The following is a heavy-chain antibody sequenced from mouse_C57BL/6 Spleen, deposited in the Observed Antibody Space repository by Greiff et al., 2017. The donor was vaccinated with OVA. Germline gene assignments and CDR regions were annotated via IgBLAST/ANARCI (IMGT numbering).Heavy chain of an antibody. CDR1: GYTFTSYW. J-gene: IGHJ2*01. CDR3: ARSYGSKYFDY. Sequence: QVQLKQPGAELVKPGASVKLSCKASGYTFTSYWMQWVKQRPGQGLEWIGEIDPSDSYTNYNQKFKGKATLTVDTSSSTAYMQLSSLTSEDSAVYYCARSYGSKYFDYWGQGTTLTVSS. D-gene: IGHD1-1*01. CDR2: IDPSDSYT. V-gene: IGHV1-50*01.